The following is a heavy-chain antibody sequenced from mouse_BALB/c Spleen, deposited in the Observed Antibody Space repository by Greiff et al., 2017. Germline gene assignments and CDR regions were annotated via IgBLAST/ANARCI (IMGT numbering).Heavy chain of an antibody. CDR3: ARDPFYYGNYVNYAMDY. CDR2: IWAGGST. V-gene: IGHV2-9*02. Sequence: VKVVESGPGLVAPSQSLSITCTVSGFSLTSYGVHWVRQPPGKGLEWLGVIWAGGSTNYNSALMSRLSISKDNSKSQVFLKMNSLQTDDTAMYYCARDPFYYGNYVNYAMDYWGQGTSVTVSS. D-gene: IGHD2-1*01. CDR1: GFSLTSYG. J-gene: IGHJ4*01.